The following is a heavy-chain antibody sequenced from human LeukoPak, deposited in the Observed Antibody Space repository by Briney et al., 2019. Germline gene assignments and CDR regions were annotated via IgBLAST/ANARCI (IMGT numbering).Heavy chain of an antibody. CDR3: ARGGGYDYLDY. CDR2: IWYDGSNK. Sequence: PGGSLRLSCAASGFTFSSYGMHWVRQAPGKGLEWVAVIWYDGSNKYYADSVKGRFTISRDNSKNTLYLQMNSLRAEDTAVYYCARGGGYDYLDYWGQGTLVTVPS. D-gene: IGHD5-12*01. CDR1: GFTFSSYG. J-gene: IGHJ4*02. V-gene: IGHV3-33*01.